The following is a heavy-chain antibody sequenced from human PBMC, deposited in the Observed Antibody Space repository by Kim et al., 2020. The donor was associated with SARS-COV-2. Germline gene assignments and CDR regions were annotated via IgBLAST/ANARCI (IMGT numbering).Heavy chain of an antibody. CDR3: ARGDYGGNIGHIYYYYYGMDV. D-gene: IGHD4-17*01. CDR2: IYPGDSDT. CDR1: GYSFTSYW. Sequence: GESLKISCKGSGYSFTSYWIGWVRQMPGKGLEWMGIIYPGDSDTRYSPSFQGQVTISADKSISTAYLQWSSLKASDTAMYYCARGDYGGNIGHIYYYYYGMDVWGQGTTVTVSS. J-gene: IGHJ6*02. V-gene: IGHV5-51*01.